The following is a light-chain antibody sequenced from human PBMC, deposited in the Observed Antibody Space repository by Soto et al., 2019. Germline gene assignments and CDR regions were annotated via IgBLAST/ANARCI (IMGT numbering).Light chain of an antibody. V-gene: IGKV1-12*01. CDR1: QVISSW. J-gene: IGKJ4*01. Sequence: DIQMTHSPSSVSASVGGTFTVSCRASQVISSWLAWYQQKQGRAPNLLIYKASTLQTGVPSRLRGSGYGTDLTITITNMKNEDFETYYCHQASSFPLSFGGGTKVDIK. CDR2: KAS. CDR3: HQASSFPLS.